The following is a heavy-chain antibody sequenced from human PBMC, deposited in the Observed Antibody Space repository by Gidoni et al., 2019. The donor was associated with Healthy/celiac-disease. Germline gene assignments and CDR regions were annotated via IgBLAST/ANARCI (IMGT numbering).Heavy chain of an antibody. J-gene: IGHJ4*02. CDR2: ISGSGGST. CDR1: GFTFSSYA. D-gene: IGHD2-2*01. CDR3: GGGTVVVPAAPFDY. V-gene: IGHV3-23*01. Sequence: EVQLLESGGGLVQPGGSLRLSCAASGFTFSSYAMSWVRQAPGKGLEWVSAISGSGGSTYYADSVKGRFTISRDNSKNTLYLQMNSLRAEDTAVYYCGGGTVVVPAAPFDYWGQGTLVTVSS.